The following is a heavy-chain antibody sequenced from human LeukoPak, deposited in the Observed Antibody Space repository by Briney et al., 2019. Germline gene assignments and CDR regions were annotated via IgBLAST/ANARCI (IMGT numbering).Heavy chain of an antibody. D-gene: IGHD3-22*01. J-gene: IGHJ4*02. CDR2: IKQDGSEK. V-gene: IGHV3-7*01. CDR1: GFTFSSYW. CDR3: ARRGPTYYYDSSGYYSNY. Sequence: GGSLRLSCAASGFTFSSYWMSWVRQAPGKGLEWVANIKQDGSEKYYVDSVKGRFTISRDNAKNSLYLQMSSLRAEDTAVYYCARRGPTYYYDSSGYYSNYWGQGTLVTVSS.